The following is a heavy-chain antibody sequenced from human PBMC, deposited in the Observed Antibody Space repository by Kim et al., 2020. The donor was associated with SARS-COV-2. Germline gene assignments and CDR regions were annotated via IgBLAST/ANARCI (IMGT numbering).Heavy chain of an antibody. D-gene: IGHD1-26*01. J-gene: IGHJ4*02. CDR3: ARLEVGALDY. Sequence: STYYADSVKGRFNISRDKSKNTLYLQMNSLRAEDTAVYYCARLEVGALDYWGQGTLVTVSS. V-gene: IGHV3-53*01. CDR2: ST.